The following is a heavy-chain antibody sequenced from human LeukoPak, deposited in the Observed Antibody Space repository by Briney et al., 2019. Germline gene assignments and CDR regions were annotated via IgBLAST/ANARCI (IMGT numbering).Heavy chain of an antibody. J-gene: IGHJ6*03. CDR2: INWNGGST. CDR1: GFTFDDYG. D-gene: IGHD5-18*01. V-gene: IGHV3-20*04. CDR3: ARVHEAYIYGTNNYYYLDV. Sequence: GGSLRLSCVASGFTFDDYGIGWVRQAPGKGLEWVSGINWNGGSTDYADSVKGRFTISRDYAKKSLFLQMNSLRAEDTAVYSCARVHEAYIYGTNNYYYLDVWGKGTTVTVSS.